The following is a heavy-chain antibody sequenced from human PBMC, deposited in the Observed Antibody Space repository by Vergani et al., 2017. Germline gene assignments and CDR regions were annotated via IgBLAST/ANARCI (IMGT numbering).Heavy chain of an antibody. Sequence: QVQLVQSGAEVKKPGASVTVSCKASGYTFTSYGISWVRQAPGQGLAWMGWISAYNGNTNYAQKLQGRVTRTTDTSTSPAYMDLRSLRSDVTAVYYCARESYGDAFDIWGQGTMVTVSS. D-gene: IGHD1-26*01. CDR1: GYTFTSYG. CDR3: ARESYGDAFDI. J-gene: IGHJ3*02. V-gene: IGHV1-18*01. CDR2: ISAYNGNT.